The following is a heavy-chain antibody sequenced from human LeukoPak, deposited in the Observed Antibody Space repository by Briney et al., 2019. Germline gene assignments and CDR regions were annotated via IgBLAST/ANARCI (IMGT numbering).Heavy chain of an antibody. V-gene: IGHV4-59*05. J-gene: IGHJ4*02. CDR2: IYYSGST. D-gene: IGHD6-6*01. CDR1: GGSISSYY. CDR3: ATTGGLIAARPDGEGGY. Sequence: SETLSLTCTVSGGSISSYYWSWIRQPPGRGLEWIGSIYYSGSTYYNPSLKSRVTISVDTSKNQFSLKLSSVTAADTAVYYCATTGGLIAARPDGEGGYWGQGTLVTVSP.